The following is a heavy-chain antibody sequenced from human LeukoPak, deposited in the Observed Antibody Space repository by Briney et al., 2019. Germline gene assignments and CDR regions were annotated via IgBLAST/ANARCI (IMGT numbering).Heavy chain of an antibody. V-gene: IGHV4-61*02. J-gene: IGHJ3*02. Sequence: SQTLSLTXTVSGGSISSGSYYWSWIRQPAGNGLEWIGRIYTSGSTNYNPSLKSRVTISVDTSKNQFSLKLSSVTAADTAVYYCARGGYYDSSGYYYLDAFDIWGQGTMVTVSS. D-gene: IGHD3-22*01. CDR1: GGSISSGSYY. CDR2: IYTSGST. CDR3: ARGGYYDSSGYYYLDAFDI.